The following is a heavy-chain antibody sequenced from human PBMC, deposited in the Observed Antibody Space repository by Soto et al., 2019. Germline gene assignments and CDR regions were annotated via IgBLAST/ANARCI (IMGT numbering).Heavy chain of an antibody. D-gene: IGHD1-7*01. CDR2: INTYNGNI. Sequence: QVQLVQSGAEVKKPGASVKVSCKVSGYTFANYGIIWARQAPGQGLEWMGWINTYNGNINYAQRLQGRVTMTTDTSTSTAYMELRSLRDDDTALFYCARERGNYKYFDYWGQGTLVTVS. V-gene: IGHV1-18*01. J-gene: IGHJ4*02. CDR1: GYTFANYG. CDR3: ARERGNYKYFDY.